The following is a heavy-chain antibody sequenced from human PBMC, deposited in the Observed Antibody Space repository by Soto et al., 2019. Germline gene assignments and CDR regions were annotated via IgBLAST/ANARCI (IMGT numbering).Heavy chain of an antibody. J-gene: IGHJ4*02. CDR2: INGDGKTA. Sequence: GSLRLSCAASGFTFSSYWMHWVRQAPGKGLVWVSGINGDGKTATYADPVKGRFIISRDNAKNILYLQMNSLTAEDTAVYYCTRPRYDGSGTPFDHWGQGSLVTVSS. V-gene: IGHV3-74*01. D-gene: IGHD3-22*01. CDR1: GFTFSSYW. CDR3: TRPRYDGSGTPFDH.